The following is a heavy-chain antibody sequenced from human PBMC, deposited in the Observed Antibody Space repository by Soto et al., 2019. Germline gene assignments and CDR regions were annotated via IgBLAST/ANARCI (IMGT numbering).Heavy chain of an antibody. J-gene: IGHJ6*02. V-gene: IGHV1-69*13. CDR3: ARGAVAGPGYYYYGMDV. Sequence: SVKVSCKASGGTFSGYAISWVRQAPGQGLEWMGEIIPMFGTSNYAQKFQGRVTITADESTSTAYMELSSLRSEDTAVYYCARGAVAGPGYYYYGMDVWGQGTTVTVSS. CDR2: IIPMFGTS. CDR1: GGTFSGYA. D-gene: IGHD6-19*01.